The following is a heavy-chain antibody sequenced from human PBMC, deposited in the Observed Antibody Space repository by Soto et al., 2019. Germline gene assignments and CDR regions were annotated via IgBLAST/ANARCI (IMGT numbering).Heavy chain of an antibody. D-gene: IGHD4-4*01. V-gene: IGHV1-8*01. J-gene: IGHJ5*02. CDR3: ARVIPVTPNWFDP. Sequence: ASVKVSCKASGYTFTSYDINWVRQATGQGLEWMGWMNPNSGNTGYAQKLQGRVTMTTDTSTSTAYMELRSLRSDDTAVYYCARVIPVTPNWFDPWGQGTLVTVSS. CDR1: GYTFTSYD. CDR2: MNPNSGNT.